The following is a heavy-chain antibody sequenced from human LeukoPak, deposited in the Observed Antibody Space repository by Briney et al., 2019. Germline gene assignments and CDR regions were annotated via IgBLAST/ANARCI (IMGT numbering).Heavy chain of an antibody. V-gene: IGHV1-3*01. Sequence: ASVKVSCKTSGYTFTTCAVHWVRQAPGQRLEWMGWIHADSGNTKYSQKLQGRVAIARDTSASTMYMELTSLRIEDTAVYFCTIGLAGDWDAFDIWGLGTMVTVSS. CDR1: GYTFTTCA. D-gene: IGHD6-19*01. CDR3: TIGLAGDWDAFDI. CDR2: IHADSGNT. J-gene: IGHJ3*02.